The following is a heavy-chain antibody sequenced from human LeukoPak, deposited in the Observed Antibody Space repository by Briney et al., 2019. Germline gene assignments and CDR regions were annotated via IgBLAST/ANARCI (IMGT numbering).Heavy chain of an antibody. V-gene: IGHV4-59*12. J-gene: IGHJ6*03. Sequence: SETLSLTCTVSGGSISSYYWSWIRQPPGKGLEWIGYIFYTGSTNYNPSLKSRVTISVDTSKNQFSLKLSSVTAADTAVYYCARDPLNTAMVSDYYYMDVWGKGTTVTVSS. CDR1: GGSISSYY. CDR2: IFYTGST. CDR3: ARDPLNTAMVSDYYYMDV. D-gene: IGHD5-18*01.